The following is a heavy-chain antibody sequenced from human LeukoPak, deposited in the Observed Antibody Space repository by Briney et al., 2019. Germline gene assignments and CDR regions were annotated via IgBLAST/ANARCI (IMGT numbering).Heavy chain of an antibody. J-gene: IGHJ4*02. CDR3: AKRGASVTVRGVPIDY. CDR2: INWNGGST. V-gene: IGHV3-20*04. D-gene: IGHD3-10*01. Sequence: AGGSLRLSCAASGFTFDDYGMSWVRQAPGKGLEWVSGINWNGGSTGYADSVKGRFTISRDNAKNSLYLQMNSLRAEDTAVYYCAKRGASVTVRGVPIDYWGQGTLVTVSS. CDR1: GFTFDDYG.